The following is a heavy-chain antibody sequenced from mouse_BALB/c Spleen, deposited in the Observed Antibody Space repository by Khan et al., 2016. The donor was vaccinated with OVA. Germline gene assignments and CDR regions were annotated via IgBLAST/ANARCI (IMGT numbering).Heavy chain of an antibody. V-gene: IGHV1-77*01. CDR2: IYPGSDNA. Sequence: QVQLKQSGPELVKPGASVKMSCKASGYTFTYYVITWVKQRTGQGLEWIGEIYPGSDNAYYNERFKGKATLTADKSSNTTHMQLSSLTSEDSAVYFCARGDGYYVYFVYGGQGTTLTVSS. J-gene: IGHJ2*01. D-gene: IGHD2-3*01. CDR3: ARGDGYYVYFVY. CDR1: GYTFTYYV.